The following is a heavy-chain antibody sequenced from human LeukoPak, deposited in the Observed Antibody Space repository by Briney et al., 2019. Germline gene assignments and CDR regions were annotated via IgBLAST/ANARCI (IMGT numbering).Heavy chain of an antibody. Sequence: PSETLSLTCTVSGGSISSYYWGWIRQPPGKGLEWIGSIYYSGSTYYNPSLKSRVTISVDTSKNQFSLKLSSVTAADTAVYYCARQGVTGTLGVDYYYYMDVWGKGTTVTVSS. CDR3: ARQGVTGTLGVDYYYYMDV. CDR2: IYYSGST. CDR1: GGSISSYY. V-gene: IGHV4-39*07. J-gene: IGHJ6*03. D-gene: IGHD1-20*01.